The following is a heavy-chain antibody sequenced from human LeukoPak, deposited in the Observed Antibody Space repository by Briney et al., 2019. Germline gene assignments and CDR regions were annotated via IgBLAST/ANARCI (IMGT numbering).Heavy chain of an antibody. CDR3: ARLLVYNSGGEAFDH. Sequence: GGSLRLSCAVSGFTFSSYGMHWVRQAPGKGLEWVAFIRYDGSNKYYADSVKGRFTISRDNAKNSLYLQMNSLRAEDTAVYYCARLLVYNSGGEAFDHWGQGTLVTVSS. D-gene: IGHD1-20*01. V-gene: IGHV3-30*02. CDR2: IRYDGSNK. CDR1: GFTFSSYG. J-gene: IGHJ4*02.